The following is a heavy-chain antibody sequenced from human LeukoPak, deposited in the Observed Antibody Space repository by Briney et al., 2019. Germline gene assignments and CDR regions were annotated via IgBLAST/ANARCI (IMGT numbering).Heavy chain of an antibody. J-gene: IGHJ4*02. CDR1: GFSLSTSGVG. CDR3: AHSIWFGESERSNFDY. V-gene: IGHV2-5*02. Sequence: SGPTLVNPTQTLTLTCTFSGFSLSTSGVGVGWIRQPPGKALEWLALIYWDDDKRYSPSLKSRLTITKDTSKNQVVLTMTNMDPVDTATYYCAHSIWFGESERSNFDYWGQGTLVTVSS. CDR2: IYWDDDK. D-gene: IGHD3-10*01.